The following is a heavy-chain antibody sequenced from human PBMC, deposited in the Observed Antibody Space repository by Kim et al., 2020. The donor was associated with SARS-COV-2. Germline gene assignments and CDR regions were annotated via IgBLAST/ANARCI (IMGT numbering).Heavy chain of an antibody. CDR3: TRATAPAPAPGAHRVYSYYYYMDV. V-gene: IGHV4-59*01. CDR1: GGSISTYY. J-gene: IGHJ6*03. D-gene: IGHD2-2*01. CDR2: IYYSGST. Sequence: SETLSLTCTVSGGSISTYYWSWIRQPPGKGLEWIGYIYYSGSTNYNPSLKSRVTISVDTSKNQFSLKLSSVTAADTAVYYCTRATAPAPAPGAHRVYSYYYYMDVWGKGTTVTVSS.